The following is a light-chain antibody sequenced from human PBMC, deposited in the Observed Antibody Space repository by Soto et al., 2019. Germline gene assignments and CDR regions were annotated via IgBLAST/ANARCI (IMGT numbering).Light chain of an antibody. CDR3: QHRTNWPPA. CDR1: QGVGSN. J-gene: IGKJ5*01. CDR2: DAS. V-gene: IGKV3-11*01. Sequence: EIVLTQSPATLSLSPGERATLSCRASQGVGSNLAWYQQKPGRAPRLLIYDASNRATGIPARFSGSGSGTDFTLTISSLEPEDFAVYYCQHRTNWPPAFGQGTRLEIK.